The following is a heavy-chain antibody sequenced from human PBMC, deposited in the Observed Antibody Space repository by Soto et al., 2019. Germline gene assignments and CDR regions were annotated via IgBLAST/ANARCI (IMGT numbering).Heavy chain of an antibody. CDR1: GYTFTTNF. J-gene: IGHJ3*01. Sequence: VQLVQSGAEVKKPGASVKISCKASGYTFTTNFIHWIRQAPGQGLEWVGIISPGGGTTVYAQKFQGRVTTTRDTSTSTVYMELRNLRSEDTAVFYCARAHYDSDAFDFWGQGTMVIVSS. CDR3: ARAHYDSDAFDF. V-gene: IGHV1-46*03. D-gene: IGHD3-22*01. CDR2: ISPGGGTT.